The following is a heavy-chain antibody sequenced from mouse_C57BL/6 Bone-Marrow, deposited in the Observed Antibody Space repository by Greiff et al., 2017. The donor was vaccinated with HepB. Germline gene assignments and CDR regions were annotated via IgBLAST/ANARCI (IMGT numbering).Heavy chain of an antibody. CDR3: TTGVVAPFAY. D-gene: IGHD1-1*01. V-gene: IGHV1-15*01. CDR1: GYTFTDYE. J-gene: IGHJ3*01. CDR2: IDPETGGT. Sequence: QVQLKESGAELVRPGASVTLSCKASGYTFTDYEMHWVKQTPVHGLEWIGAIDPETGGTAYNQKFKGKAILTADKSSSTAYMELRSLTSEDSAVYYCTTGVVAPFAYWGQGTLVTVSA.